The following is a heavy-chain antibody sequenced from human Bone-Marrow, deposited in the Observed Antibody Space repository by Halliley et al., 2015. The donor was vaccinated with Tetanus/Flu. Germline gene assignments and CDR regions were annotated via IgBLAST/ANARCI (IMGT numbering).Heavy chain of an antibody. CDR3: ARRPQMFGSGAYFDY. J-gene: IGHJ4*02. D-gene: IGHD3-10*01. CDR2: IPPTAGGT. V-gene: IGHV1-2*02. Sequence: GWIPPTAGGTHYAQKFQGRIPMTRDTTSGTAYMELSRLTSDDTAIYYCARRPQMFGSGAYFDYWGQGSRVIVSS.